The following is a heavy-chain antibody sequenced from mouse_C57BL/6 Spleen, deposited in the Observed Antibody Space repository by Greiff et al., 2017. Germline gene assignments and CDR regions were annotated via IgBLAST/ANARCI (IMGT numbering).Heavy chain of an antibody. Sequence: QVQLQQPGAELVMPGASVKLSCKASGYTFTSYWMHWVKQRPGQGLEWIGEIDPSDSYTNYNQKFKGKSTLTVDKSSSTAYMQLSSLTSEDSAVYYCARRGVAYWYFEVWGTGTTVTVSS. J-gene: IGHJ1*03. V-gene: IGHV1-69*01. CDR1: GYTFTSYW. CDR2: IDPSDSYT. CDR3: ARRGVAYWYFEV. D-gene: IGHD1-1*02.